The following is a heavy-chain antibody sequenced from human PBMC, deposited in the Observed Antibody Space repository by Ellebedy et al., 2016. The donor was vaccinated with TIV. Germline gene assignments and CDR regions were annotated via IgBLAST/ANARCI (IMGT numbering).Heavy chain of an antibody. J-gene: IGHJ3*02. CDR3: ARDDPYGTFDI. CDR2: ISSSSSYT. Sequence: GGSLRLSXAASGLTFSDYYMSWIRQAPGKGLEWVSYISSSSSYTNYADSVKGRFTISRDNAKNSLYLQMNSLRAEDTAVYYCARDDPYGTFDIWGQGTMVTVSS. CDR1: GLTFSDYY. D-gene: IGHD4-17*01. V-gene: IGHV3-11*05.